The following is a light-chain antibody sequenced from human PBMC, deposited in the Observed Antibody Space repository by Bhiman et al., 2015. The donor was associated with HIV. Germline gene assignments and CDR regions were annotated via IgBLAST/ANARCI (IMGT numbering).Light chain of an antibody. J-gene: IGLJ2*01. CDR2: EDT. CDR1: VGNYDL. CDR3: QAWDSTSVV. V-gene: IGLV3-1*01. Sequence: LTQPASVSGSPGQSITISCTGTASDVGNYDLVSWYQQRPGQSPVLVIYEDTKRPSGIPERFSGSNSGNTATLTISGTQAMDEADYYCQAWDSTSVVFGGGTKLTVL.